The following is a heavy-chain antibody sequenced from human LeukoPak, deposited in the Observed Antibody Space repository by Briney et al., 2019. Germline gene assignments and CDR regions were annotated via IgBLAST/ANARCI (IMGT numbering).Heavy chain of an antibody. CDR3: AKEHDYSNAAPEWGFDS. Sequence: GGSLRPSCAAPGFTFSIYAMSWFPRAPGKGLKWVSGISGSSSHTMDADSVRGRFTISRDNTRNTLYLHMNNVRAENTALYYCAKEHDYSNAAPEWGFDSWGQGTRVTVSS. D-gene: IGHD3-3*01. CDR1: GFTFSIYA. CDR2: ISGSSSHT. V-gene: IGHV3-23*01. J-gene: IGHJ4*02.